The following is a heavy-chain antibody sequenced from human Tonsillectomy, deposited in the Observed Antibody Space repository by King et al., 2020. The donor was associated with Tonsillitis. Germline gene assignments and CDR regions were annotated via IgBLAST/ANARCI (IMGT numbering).Heavy chain of an antibody. CDR3: ARWAPGQQWLPAFDY. Sequence: QLVQSGAEVKKPGSSVKVSCKASGGTFSNYAISWVRQAPGQGLEWMGGIIPIFGTANYAQKFQGRVTINADKSTGTAYMELSSLRSEDTAVYDCARWAPGQQWLPAFDYWGQGTLVSVSS. D-gene: IGHD6-19*01. CDR1: GGTFSNYA. J-gene: IGHJ4*02. V-gene: IGHV1-69*06. CDR2: IIPIFGTA.